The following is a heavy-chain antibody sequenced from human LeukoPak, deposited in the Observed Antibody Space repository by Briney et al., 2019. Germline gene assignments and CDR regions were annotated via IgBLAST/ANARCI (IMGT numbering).Heavy chain of an antibody. CDR2: ISYDGSNK. CDR3: TRDIDDVLTGDDAFDV. J-gene: IGHJ3*01. V-gene: IGHV3-30*03. CDR1: GFTFSSYG. Sequence: GGSLRLSCAASGFTFSSYGMHWVRQAPGKGLEWVAVISYDGSNKYYADSVKGRFTISRDNSKNTLYLQMNSLRVDDTGLYYCTRDIDDVLTGDDAFDVWGQGTVVTVSS. D-gene: IGHD3-9*01.